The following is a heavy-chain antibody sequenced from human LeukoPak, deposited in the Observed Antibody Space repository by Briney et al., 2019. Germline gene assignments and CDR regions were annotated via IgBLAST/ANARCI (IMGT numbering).Heavy chain of an antibody. CDR3: ARDNVAAISFFDY. J-gene: IGHJ4*02. CDR1: GFTFSSYA. D-gene: IGHD2-15*01. Sequence: GGSLRLSCAASGFTFSSYAMHWVRQAPGKGLEWVAVISYDGSNKYYADSVKGRFTISRDNSKNTLYLQMNSLRAEDTAVYYCARDNVAAISFFDYWGQGTLVTVSS. V-gene: IGHV3-30-3*01. CDR2: ISYDGSNK.